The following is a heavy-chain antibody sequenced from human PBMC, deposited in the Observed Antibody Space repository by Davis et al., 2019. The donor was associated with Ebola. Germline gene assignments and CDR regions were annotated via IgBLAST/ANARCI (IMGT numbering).Heavy chain of an antibody. CDR1: GYTFTSYA. D-gene: IGHD1-20*01. Sequence: SSVKVSCKASGYTFTSYAMHWVRQAPGQRLEWMGRIIPILGIANYAQKFQGRVTITADKSTSTAYMELSSLRSEDTAVYYCAGLEGHNWNVGYWGQGTLVTVSS. V-gene: IGHV1-69*04. CDR3: AGLEGHNWNVGY. J-gene: IGHJ4*02. CDR2: IIPILGIA.